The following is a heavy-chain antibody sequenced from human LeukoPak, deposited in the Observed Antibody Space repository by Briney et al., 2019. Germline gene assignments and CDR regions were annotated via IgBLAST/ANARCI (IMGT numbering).Heavy chain of an antibody. CDR1: GFTFGDYL. J-gene: IGHJ4*02. D-gene: IGHD6-19*01. CDR3: ASGSGWYSPDY. Sequence: GGSLRLSCTVSGFTFGDYLIIWFRQAPGKGLEWVGFIRSKAYGGTTEYAASVKGRFTISRDDSKSIAHLQMNSLKTEDTAVYYCASGSGWYSPDYWGQGTLVTVSS. CDR2: IRSKAYGGTT. V-gene: IGHV3-49*03.